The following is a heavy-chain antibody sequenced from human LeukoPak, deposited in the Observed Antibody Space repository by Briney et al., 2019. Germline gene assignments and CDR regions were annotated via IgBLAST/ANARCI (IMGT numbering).Heavy chain of an antibody. V-gene: IGHV3-7*01. D-gene: IGHD2-15*01. CDR2: IRQDGSDK. CDR3: ARDRDCGDGGCYPHFDY. CDR1: GFTFSSNW. J-gene: IGHJ4*02. Sequence: GGSLRLSCAASGFTFSSNWMSWVRQALGKGRGWVANIRQDGSDKYYMDSVKGRFTISRDNAKNSLYLQMNSLRVEDTAVYYCARDRDCGDGGCYPHFDYWGQAVRVTVSS.